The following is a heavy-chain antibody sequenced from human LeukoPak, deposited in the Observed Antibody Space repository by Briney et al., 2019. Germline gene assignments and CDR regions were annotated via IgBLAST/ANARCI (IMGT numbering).Heavy chain of an antibody. J-gene: IGHJ6*03. V-gene: IGHV1-18*01. Sequence: ASVKVSCKASGYTLRSFGITWVRQAPGQGLEWMGWISTYNGNTNYAQKLQGRVTMTTDTSTSTGYMELRSLRSDDTAVYYCAKDFVQASGGRRIYYYYMDVWGKGTTVTVSS. CDR2: ISTYNGNT. CDR3: AKDFVQASGGRRIYYYYMDV. CDR1: GYTLRSFG. D-gene: IGHD2-15*01.